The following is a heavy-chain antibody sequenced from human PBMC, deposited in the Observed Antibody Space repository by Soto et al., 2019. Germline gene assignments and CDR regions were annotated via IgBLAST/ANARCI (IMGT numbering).Heavy chain of an antibody. Sequence: QVQLVQSGAEVKKPGASVKVSCKASGYTFTSYGISWVRQAPGQGLEWMGWISAYNGNTNYAQKLQGRVTMTTDTSPSTAYMELRSLTTDDTAVYFCAREGGENYDYYYYMDVWGKGTTVTVSS. J-gene: IGHJ6*03. D-gene: IGHD1-26*01. V-gene: IGHV1-18*01. CDR1: GYTFTSYG. CDR2: ISAYNGNT. CDR3: AREGGENYDYYYYMDV.